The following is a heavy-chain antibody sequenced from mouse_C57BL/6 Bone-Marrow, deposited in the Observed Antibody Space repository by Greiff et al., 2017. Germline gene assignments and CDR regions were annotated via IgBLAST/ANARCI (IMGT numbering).Heavy chain of an antibody. CDR3: ARYYDY. V-gene: IGHV7-3*01. CDR2: IRNKANGYTT. Sequence: EVKLMESGGGLVQPGGSLSLSCAASGFTFTDYYMSWVRQPPGKALEWLGFIRNKANGYTTEYSASVQGRFTISRDNSQSILYLQMNALRAEDSAAYYCARYYDYWGQGTLVTVSA. J-gene: IGHJ3*01. CDR1: GFTFTDYY. D-gene: IGHD2-3*01.